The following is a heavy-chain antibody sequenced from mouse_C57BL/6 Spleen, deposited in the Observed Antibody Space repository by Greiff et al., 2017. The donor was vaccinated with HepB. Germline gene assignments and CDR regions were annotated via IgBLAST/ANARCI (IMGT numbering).Heavy chain of an antibody. CDR3: ARNGDVRGYYYPDY. CDR2: IYPGDGDT. Sequence: VQLQQSGPELVKPGASVKISCKASGYAFSSSWMNWVKQRPGKGLEWIGRIYPGDGDTNYNGKFKGKATLTADKSSSTAYMQLSSLTSEDSAVYFCARNGDVRGYYYPDYWGQSTTLTVSS. V-gene: IGHV1-82*01. CDR1: GYAFSSSW. J-gene: IGHJ2*01. D-gene: IGHD2-3*01.